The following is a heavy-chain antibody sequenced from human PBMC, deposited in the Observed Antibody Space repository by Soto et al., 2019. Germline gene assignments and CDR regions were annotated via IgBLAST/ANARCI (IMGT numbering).Heavy chain of an antibody. CDR3: ARHALLGYSSGWYYFDY. J-gene: IGHJ4*02. V-gene: IGHV4-39*01. CDR1: GGSISSSSYY. CDR2: IYYSGRT. D-gene: IGHD6-19*01. Sequence: SETLSLTCTVSGGSISSSSYYWGWIRQPPGKGLEWIGSIYYSGRTYYNPALKSRVTISVDTSKNQFSLKLSSVTAADTAVYYCARHALLGYSSGWYYFDYWGQGTLVTVSS.